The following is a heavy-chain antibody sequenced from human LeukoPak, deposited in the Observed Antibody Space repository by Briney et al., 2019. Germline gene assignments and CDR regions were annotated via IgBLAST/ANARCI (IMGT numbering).Heavy chain of an antibody. J-gene: IGHJ4*02. CDR3: TRGQLESRFDH. V-gene: IGHV3-74*01. D-gene: IGHD2-2*01. CDR2: INSDGSIT. Sequence: PWGSLRLSCTVSGFTFSGYWIHWVRQAPGKGLVWVSRINSDGSITTYADSVKGRFTISTDNAKNTLYLQMNSLRAEDTAVYYCTRGQLESRFDHWGQGTLVTVSS. CDR1: GFTFSGYW.